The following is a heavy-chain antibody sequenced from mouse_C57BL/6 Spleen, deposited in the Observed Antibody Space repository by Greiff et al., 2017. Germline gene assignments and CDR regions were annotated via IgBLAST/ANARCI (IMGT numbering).Heavy chain of an antibody. CDR1: GFSLTSYG. CDR2: IWGDGST. CDR3: AKRGMITTGAMDY. V-gene: IGHV2-3*01. D-gene: IGHD2-4*01. Sequence: VQRVESGPGLVAPSQSLSITCPVSGFSLTSYGVSWVRQPPGKGLEWLGVIWGDGSTNYHSALISRLSSSKDNSKSKIFLKLNSMQTDDTATYYCAKRGMITTGAMDYWGQGTSVTVAS. J-gene: IGHJ4*01.